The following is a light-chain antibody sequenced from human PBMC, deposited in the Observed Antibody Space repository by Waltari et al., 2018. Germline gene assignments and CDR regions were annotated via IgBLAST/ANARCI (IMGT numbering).Light chain of an antibody. CDR2: EAS. V-gene: IGKV3-15*01. CDR3: QQYNRWHPIT. Sequence: EIVMTQSPATLSVSPGERATLSCRASQSVTSNLAWYQQKPGQAPRLLIYEASTRATGISARFSGSGSGTEFTLTISSLQSEDFAVYYCQQYNRWHPITFGQGTRLEIK. CDR1: QSVTSN. J-gene: IGKJ5*01.